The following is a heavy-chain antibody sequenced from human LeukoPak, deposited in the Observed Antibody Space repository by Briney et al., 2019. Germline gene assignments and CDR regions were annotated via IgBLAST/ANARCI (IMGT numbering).Heavy chain of an antibody. CDR1: GYTFTSHF. CDR2: INPSGSST. J-gene: IGHJ5*02. Sequence: ASVKVSCKASGYTFTSHFMHWVRQAPGQGLEWMGLINPSGSSTLYAQKFQGRVTMTRDMSTTTDYMELSSLRSEDTAVYYCARDNSVGDIAWWFDPWGQGTLVTVSS. V-gene: IGHV1-46*01. D-gene: IGHD3-16*02. CDR3: ARDNSVGDIAWWFDP.